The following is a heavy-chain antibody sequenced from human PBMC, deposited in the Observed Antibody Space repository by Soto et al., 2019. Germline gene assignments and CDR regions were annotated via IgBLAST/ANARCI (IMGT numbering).Heavy chain of an antibody. J-gene: IGHJ4*02. V-gene: IGHV3-33*01. CDR3: ARELLYSSSWYADY. CDR1: GFTFSSYG. CDR2: IWYDGSNK. D-gene: IGHD6-13*01. Sequence: QVQLVESGGGVVQPGRSLRLSCAASGFTFSSYGMHWVRQAPGKGLEWVAVIWYDGSNKYYADSVKGRFTISRDNSQNARYLQMNSLRAEDTAVYYCARELLYSSSWYADYWGQGTLVTVSS.